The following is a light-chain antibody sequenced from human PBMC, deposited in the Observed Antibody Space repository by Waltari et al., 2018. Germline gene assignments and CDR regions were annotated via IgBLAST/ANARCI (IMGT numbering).Light chain of an antibody. J-gene: IGKJ2*01. Sequence: DIQMTQSPSSLSASVGDRFTITCRASQSISSYLNWYQQKPGKAPKLLIYAASSLQSGVPSRFSGSGSGTDFTLTISSLQPEDFATYYCQQSYSTPYDFGQGTKLEIK. CDR1: QSISSY. CDR3: QQSYSTPYD. CDR2: AAS. V-gene: IGKV1-39*01.